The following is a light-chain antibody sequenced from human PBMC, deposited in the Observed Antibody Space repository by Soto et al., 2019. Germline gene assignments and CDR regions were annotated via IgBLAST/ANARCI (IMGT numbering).Light chain of an antibody. CDR1: QTVDNN. Sequence: EIVMTQSPVTLSVSPGEGATLSCRASQTVDNNLAWYQKKPGQAPRLLIFGASTRATGIPARFSGVGSGTEFTLTISSLQSEDFAVYYCQQYNNWPLTFGGGTKVEIE. V-gene: IGKV3-15*01. CDR3: QQYNNWPLT. J-gene: IGKJ4*01. CDR2: GAS.